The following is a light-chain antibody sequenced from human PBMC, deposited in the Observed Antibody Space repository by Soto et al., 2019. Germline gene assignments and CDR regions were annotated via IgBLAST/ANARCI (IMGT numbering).Light chain of an antibody. CDR3: HSYDRGLSTPAI. V-gene: IGLV1-40*01. CDR1: SSNIGAGFG. J-gene: IGLJ2*01. CDR2: GNN. Sequence: QSVLTQPPSVSGAPGQRVTISCTGSSSNIGAGFGVHWYQQVPGRAPKLLIYGNNRRPSGVPDRFSGSKSGTSASLAITGLQAEDEADYYCHSYDRGLSTPAIFGGGTKVTVL.